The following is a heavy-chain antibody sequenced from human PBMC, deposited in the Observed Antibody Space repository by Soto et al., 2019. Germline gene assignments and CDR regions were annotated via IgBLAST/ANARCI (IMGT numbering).Heavy chain of an antibody. CDR1: GFTFSSYE. CDR2: ISSSGSTI. J-gene: IGHJ4*02. Sequence: EVQLVESGGGLVQPGGSLRLSCAASGFTFSSYEMNWVRQAPGKGLEWVSYISSSGSTIYYADSVKGRFTISRDNAKNSLYLQMNSLRAEDTAVYYCAREKLNVDTAIPGFDYWGQGTLVTVSS. CDR3: AREKLNVDTAIPGFDY. D-gene: IGHD5-18*01. V-gene: IGHV3-48*03.